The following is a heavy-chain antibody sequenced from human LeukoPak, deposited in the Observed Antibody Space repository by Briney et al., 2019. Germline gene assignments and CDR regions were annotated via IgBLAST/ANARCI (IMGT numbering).Heavy chain of an antibody. Sequence: PGGSLRLSCAASGFTFSSYAMHWVRQAPGKGLEYVSAISSNGGSTYYANSVKGRFTISRDNSKNTLYLQMNSLRAEDTAVYYCARDQWVYGSGSSGGYWGQGTLVTVSS. CDR3: ARDQWVYGSGSSGGY. CDR2: ISSNGGST. CDR1: GFTFSSYA. J-gene: IGHJ4*02. D-gene: IGHD3-10*01. V-gene: IGHV3-64*01.